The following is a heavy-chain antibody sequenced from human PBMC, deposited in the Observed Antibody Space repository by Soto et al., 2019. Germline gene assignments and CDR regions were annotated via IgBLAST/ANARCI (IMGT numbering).Heavy chain of an antibody. V-gene: IGHV3-7*05. J-gene: IGHJ6*02. CDR3: ARVDTVMCYCYYGIAV. CDR1: GFTFSSYW. CDR2: IKQDGSEK. D-gene: IGHD4-17*01. Sequence: PGGSLRLSCAASGFTFSSYWMSWVRQAPGKGLEWVANIKQDGSEKYYVDSVKGRFTISRDNSKNSLYLQMNSLRAEDTAVYYCARVDTVMCYCYYGIAVWGQGTTVTVSS.